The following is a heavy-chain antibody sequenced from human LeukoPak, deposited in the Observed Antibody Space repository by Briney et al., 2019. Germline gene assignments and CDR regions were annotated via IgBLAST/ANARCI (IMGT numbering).Heavy chain of an antibody. CDR1: GGSISSGDYY. D-gene: IGHD2-15*01. V-gene: IGHV4-30-4*01. Sequence: SETLSLTCTVSGGSISSGDYYWSWIRQPPGKGLEWIGYIYYSGSTYYNPSLKSRVTMSVDTSKNQFSLKLSSVTAADTAVYYCARAVVVVAPTPYWFDPWGQGTLVTVSS. J-gene: IGHJ5*02. CDR2: IYYSGST. CDR3: ARAVVVVAPTPYWFDP.